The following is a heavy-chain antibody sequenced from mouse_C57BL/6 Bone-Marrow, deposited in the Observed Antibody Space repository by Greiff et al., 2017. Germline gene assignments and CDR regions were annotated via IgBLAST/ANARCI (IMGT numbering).Heavy chain of an antibody. CDR3: ARHHYGSSYCYAMDY. Sequence: EVKLVESGGGLVQPGGSLKLSCAASGFTFSDYGMAWVRQAPRKGPEWVAFISNLAYSIYYADTVTGRFTISRENAKNTLYLEMSSLRSEDTAMYYWARHHYGSSYCYAMDYWGQGTSVTVSS. CDR1: GFTFSDYG. J-gene: IGHJ4*01. V-gene: IGHV5-15*01. D-gene: IGHD1-1*01. CDR2: ISNLAYSI.